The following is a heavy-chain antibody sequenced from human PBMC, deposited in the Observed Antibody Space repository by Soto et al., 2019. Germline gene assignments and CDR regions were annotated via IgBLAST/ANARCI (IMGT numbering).Heavy chain of an antibody. Sequence: ASVKVSCKASGYTFTSYYMHWVRQAPGQGLEWMGIINPSGGSTSYAQKFQGRVTMTRDTSTSTVYMELSSLRSEDTAVYYCARWDSSSTQRYYYYGMDVWGQGTTVTVSS. CDR1: GYTFTSYY. D-gene: IGHD6-6*01. V-gene: IGHV1-46*01. J-gene: IGHJ6*02. CDR3: ARWDSSSTQRYYYYGMDV. CDR2: INPSGGST.